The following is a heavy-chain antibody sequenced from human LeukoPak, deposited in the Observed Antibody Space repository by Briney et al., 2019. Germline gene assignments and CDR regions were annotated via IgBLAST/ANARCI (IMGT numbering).Heavy chain of an antibody. V-gene: IGHV1-24*01. Sequence: ASVKVSCKVSGYTVTELSMHWVRQSPGKGLEWMGGFHPEDGETIYAQKFQGRVTMTEDTSTDTAYMELSSLRSEDTAVYYCAQYSSGPLGAFDIWGQGTMVTVSS. J-gene: IGHJ3*02. CDR1: GYTVTELS. CDR3: AQYSSGPLGAFDI. CDR2: FHPEDGET. D-gene: IGHD6-19*01.